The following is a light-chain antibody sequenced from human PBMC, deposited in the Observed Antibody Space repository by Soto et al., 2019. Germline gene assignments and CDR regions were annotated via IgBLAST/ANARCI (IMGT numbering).Light chain of an antibody. V-gene: IGLV1-47*01. CDR3: AAWDDSLNGLWV. J-gene: IGLJ3*02. CDR1: SSNIGNNY. Sequence: VVTQPPSVSGTPGQRVTISCSGSSSNIGNNYVYWYQQLPGTAPKLLIYRSSQRPSGVPDRFSGSKSGTSASLAISGLRSEDEADYFCAAWDDSLNGLWVFGGGTKLTVL. CDR2: RSS.